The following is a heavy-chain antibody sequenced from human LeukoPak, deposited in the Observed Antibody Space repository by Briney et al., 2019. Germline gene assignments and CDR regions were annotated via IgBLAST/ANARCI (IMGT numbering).Heavy chain of an antibody. Sequence: GGSLRLSCAASGFTFSSYWMSWVRQAPGKGLEWVANIKQDGSEKYYVDSVKGRFTISRDNAKNSLYLQMNSLRAEDTAVYYCARDLRGGSYYFDYWGQGTLVTVSS. V-gene: IGHV3-7*05. CDR1: GFTFSSYW. J-gene: IGHJ4*02. D-gene: IGHD1-26*01. CDR2: IKQDGSEK. CDR3: ARDLRGGSYYFDY.